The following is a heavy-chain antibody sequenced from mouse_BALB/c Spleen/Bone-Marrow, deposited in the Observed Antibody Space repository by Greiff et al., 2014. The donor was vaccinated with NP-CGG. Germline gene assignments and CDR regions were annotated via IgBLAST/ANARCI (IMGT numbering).Heavy chain of an antibody. CDR1: GFTFSSYG. CDR3: ARQYGNLGVMDY. V-gene: IGHV5-6*02. Sequence: EVMLVESGGDLVKPGGSLKLPCAASGFTFSSYGMSWVRQTPDKRLEWVATISSGGSYTYYPDSVKGRFTISRDNAKNILYLQMSSLKSEDTAMYYCARQYGNLGVMDYWGQGTSVTVSS. J-gene: IGHJ4*01. CDR2: ISSGGSYT. D-gene: IGHD2-1*01.